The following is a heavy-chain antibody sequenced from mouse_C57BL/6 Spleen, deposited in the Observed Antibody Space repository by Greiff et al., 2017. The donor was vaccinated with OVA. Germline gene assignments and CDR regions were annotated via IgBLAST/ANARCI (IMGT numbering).Heavy chain of an antibody. CDR3: THITTVVVHRCAY. V-gene: IGHV14-4*01. Sequence: VQLQQSGAELVRPGASVKLSCTASGFNIKDDYMHWVKQRPEQGLEWIGWIDPENGDTEYASKFQGKATITADTSSNTAYLQLSSLTSEDTAVYYATHITTVVVHRCAYWGQGTLVTVSA. J-gene: IGHJ3*01. CDR2: IDPENGDT. D-gene: IGHD1-1*01. CDR1: GFNIKDDY.